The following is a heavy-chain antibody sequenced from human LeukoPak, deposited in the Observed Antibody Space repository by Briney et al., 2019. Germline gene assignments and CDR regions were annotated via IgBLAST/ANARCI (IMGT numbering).Heavy chain of an antibody. V-gene: IGHV1-8*03. CDR1: GYTFTTYD. J-gene: IGHJ4*02. D-gene: IGHD6-19*01. CDR2: MNPNSGNT. Sequence: GASVKVSCKTSGYTFTTYDINWVRQASGQGLEWMGWMNPNSGNTGYAQEFHGRVTFTRDTSTGTAYMELSSLRSGDTAVYYCARYSYTVAGPWDYFDYWGQGTLVTVSS. CDR3: ARYSYTVAGPWDYFDY.